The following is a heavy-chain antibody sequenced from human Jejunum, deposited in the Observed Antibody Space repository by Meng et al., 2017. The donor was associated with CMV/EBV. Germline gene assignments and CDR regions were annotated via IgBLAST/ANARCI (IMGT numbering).Heavy chain of an antibody. D-gene: IGHD2-2*01. V-gene: IGHV3-23*01. J-gene: IGHJ4*02. CDR1: FSDYA. CDR2: IRGNGDKT. CDR3: AKNFEDFLVVPSGNFDF. Sequence: FSDYAMSWVRRAPGRGLEWVSTIRGNGDKTYYADSVKGRCTISRDNSKNTLFLQINALRVEDTAVYYCAKNFEDFLVVPSGNFDFWGQGTRVTVSS.